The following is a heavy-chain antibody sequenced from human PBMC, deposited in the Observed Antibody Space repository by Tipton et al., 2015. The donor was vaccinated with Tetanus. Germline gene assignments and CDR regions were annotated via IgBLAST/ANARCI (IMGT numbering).Heavy chain of an antibody. D-gene: IGHD2-21*01. CDR3: ARGTSRIVYYFDY. V-gene: IGHV3-74*01. CDR1: GFTSRTYW. Sequence: SLRLSCAASGFTSRTYWMNWIRQAPGKGLAWVSRVRSDGSNTIYADSVKGRFTISRDTAKNTLYLQMNSLRAEDTAVYYCARGTSRIVYYFDYWGQGTLVTVSS. CDR2: VRSDGSNT. J-gene: IGHJ4*02.